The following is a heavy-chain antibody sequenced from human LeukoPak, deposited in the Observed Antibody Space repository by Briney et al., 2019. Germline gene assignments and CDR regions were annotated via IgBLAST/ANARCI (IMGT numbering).Heavy chain of an antibody. Sequence: GASVKVSCKASGYTFTGYYMHWVRQAPGQGLEWMEWINPNSGGTNYAQKFQGRVTMTRDTSISTAYMELSRLRSDDTAVYYCARGFGVLLWFGEYLFDYWGQGTLVTVSS. CDR3: ARGFGVLLWFGEYLFDY. D-gene: IGHD3-10*01. CDR1: GYTFTGYY. J-gene: IGHJ4*02. CDR2: INPNSGGT. V-gene: IGHV1-2*02.